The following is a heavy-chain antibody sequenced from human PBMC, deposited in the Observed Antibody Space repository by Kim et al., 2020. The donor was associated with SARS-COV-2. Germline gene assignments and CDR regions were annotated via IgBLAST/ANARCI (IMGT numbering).Heavy chain of an antibody. V-gene: IGHV1-18*01. D-gene: IGHD6-13*01. CDR3: ARAYSSSWYSLYYFDY. Sequence: ASVKVSCKASGYTFTSYGISWVRQAPGQGLEWMGWISAYNGNTNYAQKLQGRVTMTTDTSTSTAYMELRSLRSDDTAVYYCARAYSSSWYSLYYFDYWGQGTLVTVSS. J-gene: IGHJ4*02. CDR2: ISAYNGNT. CDR1: GYTFTSYG.